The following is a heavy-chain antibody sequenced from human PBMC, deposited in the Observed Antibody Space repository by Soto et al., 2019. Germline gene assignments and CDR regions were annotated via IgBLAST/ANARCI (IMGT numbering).Heavy chain of an antibody. CDR3: AREKKCQLLSWYWFYS. CDR2: TYYRSKWYS. D-gene: IGHD2-2*01. Sequence: PSQTLSLTCAISGDSVSSNTAAWHWIRQSPSRGLEWLGRTYYRSKWYSDYAVSVESRINVNPDTSKNQFSLQLNSVTPEDTAVYYCAREKKCQLLSWYWFYSWGQGTLVTVSS. J-gene: IGHJ5*01. CDR1: GDSVSSNTAA. V-gene: IGHV6-1*01.